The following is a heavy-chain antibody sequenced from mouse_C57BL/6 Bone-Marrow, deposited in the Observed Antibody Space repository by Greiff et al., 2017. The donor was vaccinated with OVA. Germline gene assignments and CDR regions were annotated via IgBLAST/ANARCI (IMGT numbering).Heavy chain of an antibody. CDR2: IRSKSNNYAT. J-gene: IGHJ4*01. V-gene: IGHV10-1*01. CDR1: GFSFNTYA. Sequence: EVKLMESGGGLVQPKGSLKLSCAASGFSFNTYAMNWVRQAPGKGLEWVARIRSKSNNYATYYADSVKDRFTISRDDSESTLYLQMNNLKTEDTAMYYCVRQGGDYWGQGTSVTVSS. CDR3: VRQGGDY.